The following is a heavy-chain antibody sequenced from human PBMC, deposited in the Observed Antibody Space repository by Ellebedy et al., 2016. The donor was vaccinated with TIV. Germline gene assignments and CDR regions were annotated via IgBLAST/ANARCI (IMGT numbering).Heavy chain of an antibody. CDR1: GFTFSNYA. J-gene: IGHJ4*02. Sequence: GESLKISCAASGFTFSNYAMSWVRQAPGKGLEWVSAITSNGINTYHTDSVKGRFTISRDNSKNTLYLQMNSLRADDTAVYSCAKAPIETCRGVICYPFDNWGLGTLVTVSS. V-gene: IGHV3-23*05. D-gene: IGHD2-15*01. CDR2: ITSNGINT. CDR3: AKAPIETCRGVICYPFDN.